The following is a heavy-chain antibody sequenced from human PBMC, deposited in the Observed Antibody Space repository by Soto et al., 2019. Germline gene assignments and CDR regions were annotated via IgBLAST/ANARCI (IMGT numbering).Heavy chain of an antibody. V-gene: IGHV3-23*01. J-gene: IGHJ3*02. CDR1: GFTFSSYA. CDR3: ARDVAPPWGQKHGPIDPFDI. D-gene: IGHD3-16*01. Sequence: GGSLRLSCAASGFTFSSYAMSWVRQAPGKGLEWVSAISGSGGSTYYADSVKGRFTISRDNSKNTLYLQMNSLRAEDTAVYYCARDVAPPWGQKHGPIDPFDIWGQGSMVIGS. CDR2: ISGSGGST.